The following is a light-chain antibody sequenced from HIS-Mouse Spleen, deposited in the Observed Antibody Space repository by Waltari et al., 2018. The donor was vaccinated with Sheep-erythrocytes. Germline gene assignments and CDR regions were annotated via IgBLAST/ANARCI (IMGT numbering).Light chain of an antibody. J-gene: IGLJ1*01. CDR2: SVS. CDR3: CSYAGSYNHV. V-gene: IGLV2-11*02. CDR1: SIYVGVYNY. Sequence: QSALTQPRSVSGSPGPSLTISCTGTSIYVGVYNYFSWYQQHPGKAPKLMIYSVSKRPSGVPDRFSGSKSGNTASLTISGLQAEDEADYYCCSYAGSYNHVFATGTKVTVL.